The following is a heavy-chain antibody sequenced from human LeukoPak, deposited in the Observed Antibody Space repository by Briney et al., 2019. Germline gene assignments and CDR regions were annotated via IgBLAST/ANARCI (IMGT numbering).Heavy chain of an antibody. CDR1: GYTFTSYG. D-gene: IGHD3-16*02. J-gene: IGHJ4*02. V-gene: IGHV1-18*01. Sequence: ASAKVSCRASGYTFTSYGISWVRQAPGQGLEWMGWISAYNGNTYYAQNLQGRVTMTTDTSTSTAYMELTSLRSDDTAVYYCARGQITFGGVVVIPGIAPFDYWGQGTLVTVSS. CDR3: ARGQITFGGVVVIPGIAPFDY. CDR2: ISAYNGNT.